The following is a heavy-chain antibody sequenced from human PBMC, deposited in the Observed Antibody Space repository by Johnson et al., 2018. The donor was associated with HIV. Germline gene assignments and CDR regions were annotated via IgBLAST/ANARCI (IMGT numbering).Heavy chain of an antibody. CDR2: INWNGGST. CDR3: ARHKGQQYDTFDI. D-gene: IGHD6-13*01. J-gene: IGHJ3*02. V-gene: IGHV3-20*04. CDR1: GFTFDDYG. Sequence: EQLVESGGGVVRPGGSLRLSCAASGFTFDDYGMSWVRQAPGKGLEWVSGINWNGGSTTYAVSVKGRFTISRDNSKNTLYLQMNSLRAGDTAVYYCARHKGQQYDTFDIWGQGTMVTVSS.